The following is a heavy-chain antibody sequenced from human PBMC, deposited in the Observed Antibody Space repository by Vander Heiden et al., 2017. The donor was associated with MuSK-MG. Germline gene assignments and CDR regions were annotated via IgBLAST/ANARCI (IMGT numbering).Heavy chain of an antibody. J-gene: IGHJ4*02. Sequence: EVQLLESGGGLVQPGGSLRLSCAASGFTFSSYAMSWVRPAPGKGLEWVSAISGSGGSTYYADAVKGRFTISRDNSKNTLYLKMNRMRAEETAVYYSAKEGRHDSGSYCDYWGQGTLVTVSS. CDR3: AKEGRHDSGSYCDY. V-gene: IGHV3-23*01. CDR2: ISGSGGST. D-gene: IGHD3-10*01. CDR1: GFTFSSYA.